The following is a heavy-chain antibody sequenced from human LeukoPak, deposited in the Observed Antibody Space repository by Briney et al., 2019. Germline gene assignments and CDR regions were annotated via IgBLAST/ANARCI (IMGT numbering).Heavy chain of an antibody. CDR2: IGGSSYYRGST. D-gene: IGHD2-21*02. CDR1: GASISSIAYY. V-gene: IGHV4-39*01. Sequence: SETLSLTCTVSGASISSIAYYWGWIRQPPGKGLEWIGSIGGSSYYRGSTYYNPSLKSRVTIHVDTSKDQFSLKLSSVTAADTAVYYCARLETSVTEHNWFDPWGQGTLVTVSS. J-gene: IGHJ5*02. CDR3: ARLETSVTEHNWFDP.